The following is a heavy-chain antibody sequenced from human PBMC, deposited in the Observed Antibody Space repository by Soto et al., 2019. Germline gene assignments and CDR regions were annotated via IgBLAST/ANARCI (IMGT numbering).Heavy chain of an antibody. CDR1: GRSITSYR. J-gene: IGHJ4*02. CDR2: INTSGNT. Sequence: QVQLQKSRPGLVKPLETLSLTCTVPGRSITSYRGSWIRQPAGKGLEWIGRINTSGNTQYNPSLMSRVTVSIETSRNQFFLTVNSVAAADSAVYYCAGESGDNWDDEAYWGEGTAVTVSS. V-gene: IGHV4-4*07. CDR3: AGESGDNWDDEAY. D-gene: IGHD1-1*01.